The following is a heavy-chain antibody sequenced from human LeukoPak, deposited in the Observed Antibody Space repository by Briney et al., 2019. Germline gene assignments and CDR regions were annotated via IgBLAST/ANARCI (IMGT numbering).Heavy chain of an antibody. CDR1: EFSVGSNY. CDR3: AKGPLSRFDP. V-gene: IGHV3-23*01. Sequence: GGSLRLSCAASEFSVGSNYMTWVRQAPGKGLEWVSSLNGSGGSTYHADSVKGRFTISRDNSKNTLYLQMNSLRAEDTAVYYCAKGPLSRFDPWGQGTLVTVSS. D-gene: IGHD2/OR15-2a*01. CDR2: LNGSGGST. J-gene: IGHJ5*02.